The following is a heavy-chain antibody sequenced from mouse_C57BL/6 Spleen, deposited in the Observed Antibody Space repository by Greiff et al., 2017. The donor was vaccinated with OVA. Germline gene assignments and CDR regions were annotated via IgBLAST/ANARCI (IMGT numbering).Heavy chain of an antibody. CDR3: ARPYYGSSYGYFDV. D-gene: IGHD1-1*01. J-gene: IGHJ1*03. CDR1: GYAFSSSW. CDR2: IYPGDGDT. Sequence: QVQLQQSGPELVKPGASVTISCTASGYAFSSSWMNWVKQRPGKGLEWIGRIYPGDGDTNYNGKFKGKATLTADKSSSTAYMQLSSLTSEDSAVYFGARPYYGSSYGYFDVWGTGTTVTVSS. V-gene: IGHV1-82*01.